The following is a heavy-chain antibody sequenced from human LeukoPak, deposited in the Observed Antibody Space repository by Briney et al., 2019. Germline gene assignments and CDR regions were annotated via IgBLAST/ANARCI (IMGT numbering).Heavy chain of an antibody. CDR1: GGTFSSYA. D-gene: IGHD3-22*01. CDR2: IIPIFGTA. J-gene: IGHJ4*02. CDR3: ARDGVYYDSSGYYRFFDY. Sequence: GASVKVSCKASGGTFSSYAISWVRQAPGQGLEWMGGIIPIFGTANYAQKFQGRVTITADESTSTAYMELSSLRSEDTAVYYCARDGVYYDSSGYYRFFDYWGQGTLVTVSS. V-gene: IGHV1-69*13.